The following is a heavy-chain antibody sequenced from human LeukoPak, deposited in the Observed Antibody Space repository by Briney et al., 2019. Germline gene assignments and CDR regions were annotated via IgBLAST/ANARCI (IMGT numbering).Heavy chain of an antibody. D-gene: IGHD4-17*01. CDR2: IYHSGTT. V-gene: IGHV4-4*02. Sequence: PSETLSLTCAFSGVSIISSHWRCWARQSPGKGLEWIGEIYHSGTTNYNPSLKSRVTMTVDKSKKQFSQNLSSVTAADTAVYYCATYFYGDYASYYFDRWGQGTLVTVSS. CDR3: ATYFYGDYASYYFDR. CDR1: GVSIISSHW. J-gene: IGHJ4*02.